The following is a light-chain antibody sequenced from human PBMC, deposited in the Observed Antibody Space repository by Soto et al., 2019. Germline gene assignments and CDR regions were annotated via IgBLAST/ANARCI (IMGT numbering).Light chain of an antibody. J-gene: IGLJ1*01. CDR3: SSYTSSNTYV. CDR2: EVT. V-gene: IGLV2-14*01. Sequence: QSVLTQPASVSGSPGQSITISCTGTSSDVGAYKYVSWYQQQPGKAPKLMIYEVTNRPSGVPNRLSGSKSVNTASLTISGLQAEDEADYYCSSYTSSNTYVFGTGTKVTVL. CDR1: SSDVGAYKY.